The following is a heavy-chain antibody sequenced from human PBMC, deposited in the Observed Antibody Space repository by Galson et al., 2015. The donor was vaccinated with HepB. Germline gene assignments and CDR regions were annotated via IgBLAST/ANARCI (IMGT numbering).Heavy chain of an antibody. D-gene: IGHD3-10*01. CDR1: GYTFTSYA. J-gene: IGHJ3*02. CDR2: INAGNGNT. Sequence: SVKVSCKASGYTFTSYAMHWVRQAPGQRLEWMGWINAGNGNTKYSQKFQGRVTITRDTSASTAYMELSSLRSEDTAVYYCARDRALLLWFGVKSDAFDIWGQGTMVTVSS. CDR3: ARDRALLLWFGVKSDAFDI. V-gene: IGHV1-3*01.